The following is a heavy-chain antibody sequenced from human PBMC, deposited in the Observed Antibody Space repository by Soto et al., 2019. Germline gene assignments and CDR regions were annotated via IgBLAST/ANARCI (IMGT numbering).Heavy chain of an antibody. Sequence: SETLSLTCAVYGGSFSGYYWSWIRQPPGKGLEWIGEINHSGSTNYNPSLKSRVTISVDTSKNQFSLKLSSVTAADTAVYYCARAGHILTGYYKNYYYGMDVWGQGTTVTVS. CDR1: GGSFSGYY. V-gene: IGHV4-34*01. J-gene: IGHJ6*02. D-gene: IGHD3-9*01. CDR2: INHSGST. CDR3: ARAGHILTGYYKNYYYGMDV.